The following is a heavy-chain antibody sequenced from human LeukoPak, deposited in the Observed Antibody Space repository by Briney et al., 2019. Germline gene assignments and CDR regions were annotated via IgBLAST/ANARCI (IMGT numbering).Heavy chain of an antibody. V-gene: IGHV3-23*01. CDR3: AKVGYYNDSSGYYLDYFDY. CDR2: ISGRDGST. Sequence: GGSLRLSCAASGFTFSSYAMSWVRQAPGKGLEWVSNISGRDGSTYYADSVKGRFTISRDSSKNTLYLQMNSLRAEDTAVYYCAKVGYYNDSSGYYLDYFDYWGQGTLVTVSS. CDR1: GFTFSSYA. D-gene: IGHD3-22*01. J-gene: IGHJ4*02.